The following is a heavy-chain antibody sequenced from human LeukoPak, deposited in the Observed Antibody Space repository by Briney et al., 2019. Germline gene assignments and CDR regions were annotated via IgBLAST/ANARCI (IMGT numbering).Heavy chain of an antibody. V-gene: IGHV4-30-4*08. J-gene: IGHJ4*02. CDR3: ARVDGRDGYSPFDY. Sequence: SETLSLTCTVSGGSISSGDYYWSWIRQPPGKGLEWIGYIYYSGSTYYNPSLKSRVTISVDTSKNQFSLKLNSVTAADTAVYYCARVDGRDGYSPFDYWGQGTLVTVSS. D-gene: IGHD5-24*01. CDR1: GGSISSGDYY. CDR2: IYYSGST.